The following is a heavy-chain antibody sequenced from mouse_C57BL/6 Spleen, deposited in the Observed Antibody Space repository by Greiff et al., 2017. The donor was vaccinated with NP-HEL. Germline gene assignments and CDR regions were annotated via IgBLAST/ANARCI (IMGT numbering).Heavy chain of an antibody. J-gene: IGHJ3*01. Sequence: EVKLVESGPVLVKPGASVKMSCKASGYTFTDYYMNWVKQSHGKSLEWIGVINPYNGGTSYNQKFKGKATLTVDKSSSTAYMELNSLTSEDSAVYYCEGRDSSAWFAYWGQGTLVTVSA. V-gene: IGHV1-19*01. D-gene: IGHD3-2*02. CDR1: GYTFTDYY. CDR3: EGRDSSAWFAY. CDR2: INPYNGGT.